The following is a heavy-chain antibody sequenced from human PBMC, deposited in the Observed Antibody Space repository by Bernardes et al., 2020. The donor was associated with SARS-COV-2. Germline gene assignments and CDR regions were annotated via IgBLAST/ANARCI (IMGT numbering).Heavy chain of an antibody. D-gene: IGHD3-3*01. V-gene: IGHV1-18*01. Sequence: ASVKVSCKASGYTFSTYGVNWVRQAPGQGLEWMGWISAHNGNTNYAQKFQGRVTMTTDTSTSTAYMELRSLRSDDTAVYYCARSYYEFWICHQNYYNSHGLDVWGQGTTVTVSS. J-gene: IGHJ6*02. CDR3: ARSYYEFWICHQNYYNSHGLDV. CDR1: GYTFSTYG. CDR2: ISAHNGNT.